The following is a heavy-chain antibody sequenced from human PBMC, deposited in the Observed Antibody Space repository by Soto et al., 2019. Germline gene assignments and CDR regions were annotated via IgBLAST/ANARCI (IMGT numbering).Heavy chain of an antibody. CDR2: IIPILGIT. J-gene: IGHJ3*02. D-gene: IGHD2-15*01. CDR1: GGTFSSYI. Sequence: GASVKVSCKASGGTFSSYIISWVRQAPGQGLEWMGRIIPILGITNYAQKFQGRVTITADKSTSTAYMELSSLRSEDTAVYYCARGLQGGPKNAFDIWGQGTMVTVSS. V-gene: IGHV1-69*02. CDR3: ARGLQGGPKNAFDI.